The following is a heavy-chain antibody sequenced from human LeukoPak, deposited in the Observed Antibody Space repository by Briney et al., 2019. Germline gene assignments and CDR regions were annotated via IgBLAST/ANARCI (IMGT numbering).Heavy chain of an antibody. Sequence: SDTLSFTCNVSGDSITSHYWNWIRQPPGKGLEWIGYIYYTGIIRYNPSLTSRVSMSVDTSKNQFFLKMKSVTAADTAVYHCARSVDYFDNTGPHMMFDYWGQGSLVTVSS. V-gene: IGHV4-59*07. CDR2: IYYTGII. D-gene: IGHD3-22*01. J-gene: IGHJ4*02. CDR3: ARSVDYFDNTGPHMMFDY. CDR1: GDSITSHY.